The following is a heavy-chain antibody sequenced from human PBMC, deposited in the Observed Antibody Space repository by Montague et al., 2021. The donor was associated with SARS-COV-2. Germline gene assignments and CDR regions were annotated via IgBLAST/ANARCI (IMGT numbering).Heavy chain of an antibody. CDR1: GFAFNNFA. D-gene: IGHD6-19*01. Sequence: SLRLSCAASGFAFNNFAMSRVRQAPGKGLEWVSSIFGSAAGTYYGDSVKGRFTISRDNSKNTLYLQMNSLRAEDTAKYYCAKQPGAGAVVYWYFDLWGRGTVVSVSS. J-gene: IGHJ2*01. CDR3: AKQPGAGAVVYWYFDL. CDR2: IFGSAAGT. V-gene: IGHV3-23*01.